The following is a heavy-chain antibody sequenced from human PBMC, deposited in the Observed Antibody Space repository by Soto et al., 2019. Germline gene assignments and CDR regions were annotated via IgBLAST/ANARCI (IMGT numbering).Heavy chain of an antibody. J-gene: IGHJ4*02. D-gene: IGHD6-13*01. CDR3: ARDSSSWYFFDY. CDR1: GGTLSSFA. V-gene: IGHV1-69*13. CDR2: IIPLWGST. Sequence: VQVSCKASGGTLSSFAISWVRQAPGQGLEWIGGIIPLWGSTSYAQKFQGRVTITADESTNTAYMELNGLRSEDTAVYYCARDSSSWYFFDYWGQGTLVTVSS.